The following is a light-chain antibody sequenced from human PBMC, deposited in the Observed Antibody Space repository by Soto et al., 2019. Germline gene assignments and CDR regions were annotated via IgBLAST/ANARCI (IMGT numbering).Light chain of an antibody. CDR1: MRDVGGYNL. CDR3: SSFTSKSSLI. J-gene: IGLJ2*01. Sequence: QSALTQPASVSGSPGQSITISCAGTMRDVGGYNLVSWYQQHPGRAPQLILYEVRNRPSGISFRFSGSKSGNTASLTISGIQAEDEADDYCSSFTSKSSLILGGGTKVTVL. V-gene: IGLV2-14*01. CDR2: EVR.